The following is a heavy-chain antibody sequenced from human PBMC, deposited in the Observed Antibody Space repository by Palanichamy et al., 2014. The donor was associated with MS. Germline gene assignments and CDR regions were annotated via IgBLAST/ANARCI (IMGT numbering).Heavy chain of an antibody. CDR3: AREMGYCSGGSCYLAFEIDY. Sequence: QVQLVESGGGVVQPGRSLRLSCAGSGFSFSSYGMHWVRQTPGKGLEWVAVIWYDGTYKYYADSVEGRFTISRDNSKNTLYLQMNSLRAEGTAVYYCAREMGYCSGGSCYLAFEIDYWGQGTLVTVSS. CDR2: IWYDGTYK. V-gene: IGHV3-33*08. J-gene: IGHJ4*02. CDR1: GFSFSSYG. D-gene: IGHD2-15*01.